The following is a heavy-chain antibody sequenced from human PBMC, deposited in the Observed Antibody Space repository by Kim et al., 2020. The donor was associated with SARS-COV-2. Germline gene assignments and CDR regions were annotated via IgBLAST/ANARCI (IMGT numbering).Heavy chain of an antibody. CDR3: ARDPVRPRWAFDI. D-gene: IGHD3-16*02. CDR2: IKQDGSEK. Sequence: GGSLRLSCAASGFTFSSYWMSWVRQAPGKWLEWVANIKQDGSEKYYVDSVKGRFTISRDNAKNSLYLQMNSLRAEDTAVYYCARDPVRPRWAFDIWGQGTMVTVSS. CDR1: GFTFSSYW. V-gene: IGHV3-7*01. J-gene: IGHJ3*02.